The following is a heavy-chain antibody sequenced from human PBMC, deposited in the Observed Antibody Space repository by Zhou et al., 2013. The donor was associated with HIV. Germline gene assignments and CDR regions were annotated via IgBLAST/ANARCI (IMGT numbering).Heavy chain of an antibody. CDR1: GYNFATSG. CDR2: INAYNGDT. CDR3: ARVVSHIPPGAY. J-gene: IGHJ4*02. V-gene: IGHV1-18*01. Sequence: QVQLVQSGAEVKKPGASVTVSCKASGYNFATSGITWVRQAPGQGLEWMGWINAYNGDTSYAQKFRGRVTMTTDTPTATAYMELTRLTSDDTAMYFCARVVSHIPPGAYWGQGTLVTVSS.